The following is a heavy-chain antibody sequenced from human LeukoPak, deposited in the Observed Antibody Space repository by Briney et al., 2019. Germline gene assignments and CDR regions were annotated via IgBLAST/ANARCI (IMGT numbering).Heavy chain of an antibody. V-gene: IGHV4-59*08. CDR3: ARLGPGYSSSWYRKEPSY. CDR2: IYYSGST. Sequence: SETLSLTCTVSGGSISSYYWSGIRQPPGKGLEWIGYIYYSGSTNYNPSLKRLVTITVDTSKKHLSLKLSSVTAADTAVYYCARLGPGYSSSWYRKEPSYWSQGTLVTVSS. J-gene: IGHJ4*02. CDR1: GGSISSYY. D-gene: IGHD6-13*01.